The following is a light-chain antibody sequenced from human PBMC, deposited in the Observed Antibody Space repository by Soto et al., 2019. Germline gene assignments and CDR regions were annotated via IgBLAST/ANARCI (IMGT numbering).Light chain of an antibody. Sequence: DIVMTQSPLSLPVTPGEPASISCRSSQSLLHSNGYNYLDWYLQKPGQSPQLLIYLGSNRASGVPDRFSGSGSGTDFTLKISRVEAEDVGVYYCMQALQTAWTFGQETRVDIK. J-gene: IGKJ1*01. V-gene: IGKV2-28*01. CDR3: MQALQTAWT. CDR2: LGS. CDR1: QSLLHSNGYNY.